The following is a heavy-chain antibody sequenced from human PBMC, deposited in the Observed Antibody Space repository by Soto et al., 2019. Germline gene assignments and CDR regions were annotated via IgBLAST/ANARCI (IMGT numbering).Heavy chain of an antibody. J-gene: IGHJ4*02. V-gene: IGHV4-39*01. D-gene: IGHD2-8*01. Sequence: ETLSLTCTVSGGSIYRSGYYWGWIRQPPGRGLEWIGNIDYNGVTYSNPSLKSRVTISRDTSKNQFSLKLTSVTAADTALYYCGTVSVGANGHTASDSWCPGTLVTVSS. CDR1: GGSIYRSGYY. CDR3: GTVSVGANGHTASDS. CDR2: IDYNGVT.